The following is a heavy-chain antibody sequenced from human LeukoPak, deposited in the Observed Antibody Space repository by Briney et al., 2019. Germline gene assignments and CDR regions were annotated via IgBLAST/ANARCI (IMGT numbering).Heavy chain of an antibody. CDR2: INHSGST. J-gene: IGHJ6*03. CDR3: ARRTGRSDYYYYYYMDV. Sequence: SQTLSLTCTVSRGSISSGNYYWSWIRQPPGKGLEWIGEINHSGSTNYNPSLKSRVTISVDTSKNQFSLKLSSVTAADTAVYYCARRTGRSDYYYYYYMDVWGKGTTVTISS. D-gene: IGHD1-1*01. V-gene: IGHV4-39*07. CDR1: RGSISSGNYY.